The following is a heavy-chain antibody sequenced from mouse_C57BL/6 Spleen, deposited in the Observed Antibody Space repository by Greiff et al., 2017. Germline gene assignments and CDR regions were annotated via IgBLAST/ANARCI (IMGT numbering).Heavy chain of an antibody. J-gene: IGHJ3*01. V-gene: IGHV1-26*01. CDR3: ARSGNWDWFAY. D-gene: IGHD4-1*01. CDR1: GYTFTDYY. CDR2: INPNNGGT. Sequence: EVQLQQSGPELVKPGASVKISCKASGYTFTDYYMNWVKQSHGKSLEWIGDINPNNGGTSYNQKFKGKATLTVDKSSSTAYMELRILTSEDSAVYYCARSGNWDWFAYWGQGTLVTVSA.